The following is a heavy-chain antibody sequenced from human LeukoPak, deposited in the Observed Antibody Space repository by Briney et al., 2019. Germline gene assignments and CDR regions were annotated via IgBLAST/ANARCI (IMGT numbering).Heavy chain of an antibody. CDR3: GRGAKYCSSTSCQPWFDP. Sequence: GRSQRLSCAASGFTFSSYGMLWVRQAPGKGLEWVAVIWYDGSNKYYADSVKGRFTISKDNSKNTLYLQMNSLRAEDTAVYYCGRGAKYCSSTSCQPWFDPWGQGSLVTVSS. CDR2: IWYDGSNK. D-gene: IGHD2-2*01. J-gene: IGHJ5*02. V-gene: IGHV3-33*01. CDR1: GFTFSSYG.